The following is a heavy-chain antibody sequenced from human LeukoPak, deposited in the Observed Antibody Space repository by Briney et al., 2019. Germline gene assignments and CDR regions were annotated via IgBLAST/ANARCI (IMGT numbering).Heavy chain of an antibody. CDR2: ISYDGSNK. V-gene: IGHV3-30*03. D-gene: IGHD5-12*01. CDR1: GFTFSSYG. Sequence: GGSLRLSCAASGFTFSSYGMHWVRQAPGKGLEWVAVISYDGSNKYYADSVKGRFTISRDNSKNTLYLQMNSLRAEDTAVYYCASETQGAVATTSDYWGQGTLVTVSS. J-gene: IGHJ4*02. CDR3: ASETQGAVATTSDY.